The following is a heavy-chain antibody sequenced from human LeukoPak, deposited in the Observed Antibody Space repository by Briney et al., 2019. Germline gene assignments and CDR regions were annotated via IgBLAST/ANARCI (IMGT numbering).Heavy chain of an antibody. Sequence: SETLSLTCAVSGGSINSHYRGWIRQPPGKGLEWIGDIYYTGRNNYNPSLKSRVTISVDTSKNLLSLTLTSVLAADTAIYYCVRRDTGWNYFDYWGQGVLLTVSS. CDR3: VRRDTGWNYFDY. D-gene: IGHD6-19*01. CDR2: IYYTGRN. CDR1: GGSINSHY. V-gene: IGHV4-59*08. J-gene: IGHJ4*02.